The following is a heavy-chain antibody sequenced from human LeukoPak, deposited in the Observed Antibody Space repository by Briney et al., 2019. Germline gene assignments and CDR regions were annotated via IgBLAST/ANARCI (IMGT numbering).Heavy chain of an antibody. V-gene: IGHV3-48*01. CDR1: GFTFSSYS. Sequence: GGSLRLPCAASGFTFSSYSMNWVRQAPGKGLEWVSYISSSSSTIYYADSVKGRFTISRDNAKNSLYLQMNSLRAEDTAVYYCARDHHYYDSSGYRDWGQGTLVTVSS. CDR2: ISSSSSTI. D-gene: IGHD3-22*01. J-gene: IGHJ4*02. CDR3: ARDHHYYDSSGYRD.